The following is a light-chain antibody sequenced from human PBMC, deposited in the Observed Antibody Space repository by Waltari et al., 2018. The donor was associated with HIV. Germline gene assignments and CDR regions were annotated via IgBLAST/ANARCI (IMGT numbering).Light chain of an antibody. CDR3: QQYNSYSRA. CDR2: KAS. J-gene: IGKJ1*01. Sequence: DIQMTQSPSTLSASVGDSVIITCRASQSIGSWLAWFQQKPGKAPKLLIYKASSLKSGVASRFSGSGSGTEFTLTISSLQPDDFATYYCQQYNSYSRAFGQGTKVEI. CDR1: QSIGSW. V-gene: IGKV1-5*03.